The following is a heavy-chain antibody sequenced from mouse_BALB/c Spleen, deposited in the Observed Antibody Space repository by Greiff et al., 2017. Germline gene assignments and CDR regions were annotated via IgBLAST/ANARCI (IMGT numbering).Heavy chain of an antibody. CDR2: INPSNGRT. Sequence: QVQLQQPGAELVKPGASVKLSCKASGYTFTSYWMHWVKQRPGQGLEWIGEINPSNGRTNYNEKFKSKATLTVDKSSSTAYMQLSSLTSEDSAVYYCARSGYGNLYAMDYWGQGTSVTVSS. CDR1: GYTFTSYW. J-gene: IGHJ4*01. V-gene: IGHV1S81*02. CDR3: ARSGYGNLYAMDY. D-gene: IGHD2-1*01.